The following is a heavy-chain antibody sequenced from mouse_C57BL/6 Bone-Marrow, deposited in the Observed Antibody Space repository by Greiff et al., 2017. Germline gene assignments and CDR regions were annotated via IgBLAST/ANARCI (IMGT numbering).Heavy chain of an antibody. CDR3: ARDGYLYYYAMDY. Sequence: EVKVVESGPGMVKPSQSLSLTCTVTGYSITSGYDWHWIRHFPGNKLEWMGYISYSGSTNYNPSLKSRISITHDTSKNHFFLKLNSVTTEDTATYYCARDGYLYYYAMDYWGQGTSVTVSS. CDR1: GYSITSGYD. D-gene: IGHD2-2*01. J-gene: IGHJ4*01. CDR2: ISYSGST. V-gene: IGHV3-1*01.